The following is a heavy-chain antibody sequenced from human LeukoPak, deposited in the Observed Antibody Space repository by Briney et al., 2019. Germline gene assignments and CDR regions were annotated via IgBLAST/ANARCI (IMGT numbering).Heavy chain of an antibody. CDR1: GFIFKDYW. CDR2: IKQDGSEK. V-gene: IGHV3-7*03. Sequence: GGSLRLSCAASGFIFKDYWMIWVRQAPGKGLEWVANIKQDGSEKYYVDSVKGRFTISRDNAKNSLYLQMNTLRAEDTAMYYCAKDAQPRSRWFDPWGQGTLVTVSS. J-gene: IGHJ5*02. D-gene: IGHD3-16*01. CDR3: AKDAQPRSRWFDP.